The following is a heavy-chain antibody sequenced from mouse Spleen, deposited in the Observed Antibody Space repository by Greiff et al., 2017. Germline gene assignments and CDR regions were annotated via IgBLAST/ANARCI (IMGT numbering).Heavy chain of an antibody. J-gene: IGHJ3*01. D-gene: IGHD1-1*01. CDR1: GYAFSSSW. CDR2: IYPGDGDT. V-gene: IGHV1-82*01. CDR3: ARSYGSSQFAY. Sequence: VQLQQSGPELVKPGASVKISCKASGYAFSSSWMTWVKQRPGKGLEWIGRIYPGDGDTNYNGKFKGKATLTADKSSSTAYMQISSLTSEDSAVYFCARSYGSSQFAYWGQGTLVTVSA.